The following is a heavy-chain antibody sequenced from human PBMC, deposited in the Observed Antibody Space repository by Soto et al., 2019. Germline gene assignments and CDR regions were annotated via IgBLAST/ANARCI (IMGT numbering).Heavy chain of an antibody. D-gene: IGHD3-22*01. Sequence: QVQLVQSGAEVKKPGASVKVSCKASGYTFTSYNINWVRLATGQGLEWMGWMNPNSGNTGYAQKFQDRVTMTSDNSISTAYMELSSLSSEDTAVYYCARGREYSSVQMAYWGPGTLVTVSS. CDR3: ARGREYSSVQMAY. CDR1: GYTFTSYN. V-gene: IGHV1-8*01. CDR2: MNPNSGNT. J-gene: IGHJ4*02.